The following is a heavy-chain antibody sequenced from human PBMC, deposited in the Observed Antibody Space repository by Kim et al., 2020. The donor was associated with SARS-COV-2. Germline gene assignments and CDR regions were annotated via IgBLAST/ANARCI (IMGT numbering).Heavy chain of an antibody. V-gene: IGHV3-30*04. D-gene: IGHD2-15*01. CDR2: ISYDGSNK. CDR3: ARVKKDIVVVVAATRYYYYGMDV. J-gene: IGHJ6*02. CDR1: GFTFSSYA. Sequence: GGSLRLSCAASGFTFSSYAMHWVRQAPGKGLEWVAVISYDGSNKYYADSVKGRFTISRDNSKNTLYLQMNSLRAEDTAVYYRARVKKDIVVVVAATRYYYYGMDVWGQGTTVTVSS.